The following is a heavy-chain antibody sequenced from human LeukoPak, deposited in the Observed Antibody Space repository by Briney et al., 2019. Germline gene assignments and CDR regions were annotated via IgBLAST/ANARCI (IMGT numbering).Heavy chain of an antibody. V-gene: IGHV3-30*02. CDR3: AKDLTTVTSRSDY. CDR1: GFIFSSYG. Sequence: GGSLRLSCAASGFIFSSYGMHWVRQAPGKGLEWMAFIRYDGSNKYYADSVKGRFTISRDNSKNTLYLQMNSLTPDDTAVYYCAKDLTTVTSRSDYWGQGSLVTVSS. CDR2: IRYDGSNK. D-gene: IGHD4-17*01. J-gene: IGHJ4*02.